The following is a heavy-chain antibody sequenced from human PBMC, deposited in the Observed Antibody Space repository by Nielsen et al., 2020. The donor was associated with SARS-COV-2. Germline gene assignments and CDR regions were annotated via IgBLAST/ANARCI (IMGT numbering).Heavy chain of an antibody. CDR1: GFTFSSYA. CDR3: ARGADFWSGYDFDY. J-gene: IGHJ4*02. V-gene: IGHV3-23*01. D-gene: IGHD3-3*01. CDR2: ISGSGGST. Sequence: GSLRLSCAASGFTFSSYAMSWVRQAPGKGLEWVSAISGSGGSTYYADSVKGRFTISRDNAKNSLYLQMNSLRAEDTAVYYCARGADFWSGYDFDYWGQGTLVTVSS.